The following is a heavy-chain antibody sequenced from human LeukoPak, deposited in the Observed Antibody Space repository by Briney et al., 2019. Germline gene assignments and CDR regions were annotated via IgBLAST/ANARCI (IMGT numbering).Heavy chain of an antibody. Sequence: GASVKVSCKASGGTFSSYAISWVRQAPGQGLEWMGRIIPILGIANYAQKFQGRVTITADKSTSTAYMELSSPSSEDTAVYYCARFSSSYHDYWGQGTLVTVSS. CDR1: GGTFSSYA. CDR3: ARFSSSYHDY. J-gene: IGHJ4*02. V-gene: IGHV1-69*04. CDR2: IIPILGIA. D-gene: IGHD6-6*01.